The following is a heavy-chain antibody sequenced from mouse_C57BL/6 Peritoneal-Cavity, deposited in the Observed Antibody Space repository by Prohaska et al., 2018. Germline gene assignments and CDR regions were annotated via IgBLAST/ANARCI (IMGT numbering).Heavy chain of an antibody. J-gene: IGHJ4*01. CDR3: ARDTDVYGMDN. CDR2: ISYDGIN. D-gene: IGHD1-1*01. Sequence: VQLQASGPVLVKPSQSLSLTCSVTSSSITSCYYWNWIRQFPGNKLEWMGYISYDGINNYNPLLENRPSITRETTKNPLVPKVNYVTTEDTAIEYGARDTDVYGMDNWGKGT. CDR1: SSSITSCYY. V-gene: IGHV3-6*01.